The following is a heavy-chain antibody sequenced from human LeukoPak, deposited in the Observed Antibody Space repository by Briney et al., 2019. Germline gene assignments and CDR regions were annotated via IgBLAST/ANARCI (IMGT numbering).Heavy chain of an antibody. CDR3: ARGRGYAYYFDY. CDR2: IIPILGIA. D-gene: IGHD6-25*01. V-gene: IGHV1-69*04. Sequence: ASVKVSCKASGGTFSSYAISWVRQAPGQGLEWMGRIIPILGIANYAQKFQGRVTITADKSTSTAYMELSSLRSEDTAVYYCARGRGYAYYFDYWGQGTLVTVSS. J-gene: IGHJ4*02. CDR1: GGTFSSYA.